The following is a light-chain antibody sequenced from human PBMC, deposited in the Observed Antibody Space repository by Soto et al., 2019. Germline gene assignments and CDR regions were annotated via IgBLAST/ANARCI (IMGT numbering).Light chain of an antibody. J-gene: IGKJ5*01. CDR3: QQYGSSPRT. CDR2: GAS. CDR1: QSVSSIY. V-gene: IGKV3-20*01. Sequence: EIVLTQSPGTLSLSPGERAILSCRASQSVSSIYLAWYQQKPGQAPRLLIYGASNRATGIPDRFSGSGSGTDFTLTISRLEPEDFAVYYCQQYGSSPRTFGQGTRLEIK.